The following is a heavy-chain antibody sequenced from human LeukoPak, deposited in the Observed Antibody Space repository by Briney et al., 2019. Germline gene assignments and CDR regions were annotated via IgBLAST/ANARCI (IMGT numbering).Heavy chain of an antibody. CDR3: ARARYDSSYAFDI. V-gene: IGHV4-4*02. CDR1: GGSISSSHW. Sequence: PSETLSLTCVVSGGSISSSHWWSWVRQPPGKGLEWIGSIYYSGNTYYNPSLKSRVTISVDTSKNQFSLKLSSVTAADTAVYYCARARYDSSYAFDIWGQGTMVTVSS. D-gene: IGHD3-22*01. CDR2: IYYSGNT. J-gene: IGHJ3*02.